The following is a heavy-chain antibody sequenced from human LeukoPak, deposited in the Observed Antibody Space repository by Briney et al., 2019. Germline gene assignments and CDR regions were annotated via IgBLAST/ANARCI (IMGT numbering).Heavy chain of an antibody. Sequence: GGSLRLSCAASGFTFRYNAMSWVRQAPGKGLEWVSAISVSGDSTYYADSVKGRFTISRDNSKSTLHLQTNSLRAEDTAMYYCAKVAAAGTGFDPWGQGSLVTVSS. CDR1: GFTFRYNA. V-gene: IGHV3-23*01. CDR2: ISVSGDST. J-gene: IGHJ5*02. CDR3: AKVAAAGTGFDP. D-gene: IGHD6-13*01.